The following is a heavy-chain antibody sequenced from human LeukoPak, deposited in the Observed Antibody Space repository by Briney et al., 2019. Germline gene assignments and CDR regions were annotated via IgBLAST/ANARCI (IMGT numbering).Heavy chain of an antibody. CDR1: GFTFSSYG. CDR3: ARDLGGRVATPLDAFDI. V-gene: IGHV3-20*04. J-gene: IGHJ3*02. Sequence: GGSLRLSCAASGFTFSSYGMSWVRQAPGKGLEWVSGINWNGGSTGYADSVKGRFTISRDNAKNSLYLQMNSLRAEDTALYYCARDLGGRVATPLDAFDIWGQGTMVTVSS. CDR2: INWNGGST. D-gene: IGHD5-12*01.